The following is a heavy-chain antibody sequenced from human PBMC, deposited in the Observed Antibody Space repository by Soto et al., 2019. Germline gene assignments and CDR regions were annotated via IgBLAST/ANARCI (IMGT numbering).Heavy chain of an antibody. CDR1: GFTFSSYA. Sequence: GGSLRLSCAASGFTFSSYAMHWVRQAPGKGLEWVAVISYDGSNKYYADSVKGRFTISRDNSKNTLYLQMNSLRAEDTVVYYCARGSGRLVVVPAAIMTHWGQGTTVTVSS. CDR2: ISYDGSNK. D-gene: IGHD2-2*02. V-gene: IGHV3-30-3*01. J-gene: IGHJ6*02. CDR3: ARGSGRLVVVPAAIMTH.